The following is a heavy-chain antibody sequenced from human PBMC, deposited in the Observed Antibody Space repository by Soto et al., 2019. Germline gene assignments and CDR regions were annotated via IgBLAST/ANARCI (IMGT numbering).Heavy chain of an antibody. CDR2: ISSSSSYI. CDR1: GFTFSSYS. Sequence: GGSLRLSCAASGFTFSSYSMNWVRQAPGKGLEWVSSISSSSSYIYYADSVKGRFTISRDNAKNSLYLQMNSLRAEDTAVYYCARDRIPRKADVWGQGTMVTVSS. CDR3: ARDRIPRKADV. D-gene: IGHD2-15*01. V-gene: IGHV3-21*01. J-gene: IGHJ6*02.